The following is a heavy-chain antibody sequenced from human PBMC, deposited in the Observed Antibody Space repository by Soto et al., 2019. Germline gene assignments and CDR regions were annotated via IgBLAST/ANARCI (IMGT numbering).Heavy chain of an antibody. CDR3: ARTTRMTTMIDY. Sequence: QVRLQESGPGLAKPWETLSLTCTVSNDSISSYYWSWIRQPPGKGLEWIGYVYYSGGTKYNPSLKSRLTMSLDMSKKQFSLRLTSVTAADTAVYFCARTTRMTTMIDYWGQGTQVTVSS. CDR1: NDSISSYY. V-gene: IGHV4-59*01. D-gene: IGHD4-17*01. J-gene: IGHJ4*02. CDR2: VYYSGGT.